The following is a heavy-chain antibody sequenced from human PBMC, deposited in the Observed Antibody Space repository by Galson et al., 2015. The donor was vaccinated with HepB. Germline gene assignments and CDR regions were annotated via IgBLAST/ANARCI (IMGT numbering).Heavy chain of an antibody. J-gene: IGHJ1*01. CDR2: ISYDGSNK. Sequence: SLRLSCAASGFTFSSYGMHWVRQAPGKGLEWVAVISYDGSNKYYADSVKGRFTISRDNSKNTLYLQMNSLRAEDTAVYYCAKSRGIAAAGRAPEYFQHWGQGTLVTVSS. CDR1: GFTFSSYG. D-gene: IGHD6-13*01. V-gene: IGHV3-30*18. CDR3: AKSRGIAAAGRAPEYFQH.